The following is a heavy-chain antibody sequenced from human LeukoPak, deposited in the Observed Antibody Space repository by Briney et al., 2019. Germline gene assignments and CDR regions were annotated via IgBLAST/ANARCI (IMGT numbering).Heavy chain of an antibody. V-gene: IGHV1-8*03. CDR3: ARGIAWELLALGYYYYMDV. CDR1: GYTFTSYA. J-gene: IGHJ6*03. D-gene: IGHD1-26*01. CDR2: MNPNSGNT. Sequence: ASVKVSCKASGYTFTSYAINWVRQATGQGLEWMGWMNPNSGNTGYAQKFQGRVTITRNTSISTAYMDLSSLRSEDTAVYYCARGIAWELLALGYYYYMDVWGKGTTVTVSS.